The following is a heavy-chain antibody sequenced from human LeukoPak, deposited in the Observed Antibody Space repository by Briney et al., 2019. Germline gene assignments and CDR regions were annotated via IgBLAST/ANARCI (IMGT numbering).Heavy chain of an antibody. Sequence: GGSLRLSCAASGFTFSDYYMSWVRQAPGKGLEWVSSISSSSSYIYYADSVKGRFTISRDNAKNSLYLQMNSLRAEDTAVYYCARASGYCSSTSCYGGLDYWGQGTLVTVSS. CDR3: ARASGYCSSTSCYGGLDY. D-gene: IGHD2-2*03. J-gene: IGHJ4*02. CDR2: ISSSSSYI. CDR1: GFTFSDYY. V-gene: IGHV3-21*01.